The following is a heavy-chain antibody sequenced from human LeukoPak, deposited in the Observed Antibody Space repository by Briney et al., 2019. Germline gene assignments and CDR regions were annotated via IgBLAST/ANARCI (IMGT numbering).Heavy chain of an antibody. Sequence: PGRSLRLSCAASGFTFSSYGMHWVRQAPGKGLEWVAVIWYDGSNKYYADSVKGRFTISRDNSKNTLYLQMNSLRAEDTAVYYCARGYCSSSSCYGGWWFDTWGQGTPVTVSS. CDR2: IWYDGSNK. V-gene: IGHV3-33*01. CDR3: ARGYCSSSSCYGGWWFDT. J-gene: IGHJ5*02. D-gene: IGHD2-2*01. CDR1: GFTFSSYG.